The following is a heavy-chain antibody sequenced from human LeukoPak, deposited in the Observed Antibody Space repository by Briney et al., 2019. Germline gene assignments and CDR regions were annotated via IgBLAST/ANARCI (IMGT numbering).Heavy chain of an antibody. V-gene: IGHV4-39*01. Sequence: SETLSLTCTVSGGSVSSSSYYWGWIRQPPGKGLEWIGSIYYSGSTYYNPSLKSRVTISVDTSKNQFSLKLSSVTAADTAVYYCARAHSPWELQARVEVPGYDAFDIWGQGTMVTVSS. CDR2: IYYSGST. CDR3: ARAHSPWELQARVEVPGYDAFDI. J-gene: IGHJ3*02. CDR1: GGSVSSSSYY. D-gene: IGHD1-26*01.